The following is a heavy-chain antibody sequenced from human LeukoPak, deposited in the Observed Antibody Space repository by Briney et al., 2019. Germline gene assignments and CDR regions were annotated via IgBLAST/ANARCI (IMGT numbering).Heavy chain of an antibody. Sequence: GGCLRLSCAPSAFAFNTDGMSSGRPTPGKGLEWVSAISGSGGNTYYADSVKGRFTISRDNSKNTLYLQMNSLRAEDTALYYCAKDRTWGLDYWGQGTLVTVSS. CDR3: AKDRTWGLDY. CDR2: ISGSGGNT. D-gene: IGHD7-27*01. CDR1: AFAFNTDG. J-gene: IGHJ4*02. V-gene: IGHV3-23*01.